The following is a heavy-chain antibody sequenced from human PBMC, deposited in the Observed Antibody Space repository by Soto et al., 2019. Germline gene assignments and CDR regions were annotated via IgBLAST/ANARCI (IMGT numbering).Heavy chain of an antibody. D-gene: IGHD6-13*01. CDR3: VRLIGSSWLDS. V-gene: IGHV4-30-2*01. CDR1: GGSISSGGYS. CDR2: IYHSGST. J-gene: IGHJ5*01. Sequence: SETLSLTCAVSGGSISSGGYSWSWIRQPPGKGLEWIGYIYHSGSTYYNPSLKSRVTISVDRSKNQFSLTVTSVTPDDTAVYYCVRLIGSSWLDSWGQGTLVTVSS.